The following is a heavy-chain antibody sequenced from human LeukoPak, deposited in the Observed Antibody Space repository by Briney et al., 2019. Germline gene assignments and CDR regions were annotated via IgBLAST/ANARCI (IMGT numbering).Heavy chain of an antibody. D-gene: IGHD3-22*01. CDR3: ARDGLDSSGYYYPVSGSDY. CDR1: GLTFSNYW. V-gene: IGHV3-7*01. Sequence: GSLRLSCVVSGLTFSNYWMIWVRQAPGKGLESVAIVNEDGSAKYYLDSVKGRFTISRDNARNLLYLEMNSLRAEDTAVYYCARDGLDSSGYYYPVSGSDYWGQGTLVTVSS. J-gene: IGHJ4*02. CDR2: VNEDGSAK.